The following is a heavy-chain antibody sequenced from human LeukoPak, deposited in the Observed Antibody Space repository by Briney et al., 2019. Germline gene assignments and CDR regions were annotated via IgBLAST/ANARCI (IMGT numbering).Heavy chain of an antibody. CDR1: GYTFTGYY. D-gene: IGHD6-6*01. J-gene: IGHJ5*02. V-gene: IGHV1-2*02. CDR3: ARSRSIAARRENWFDP. CDR2: INPNSGGT. Sequence: ASVKVSCKASGYTFTGYYMHWVRQAPGQGLEWMGWINPNSGGTNYAQKFQGRVTMTRDTSISTAYMELSRLRSDDTAVYYCARSRSIAARRENWFDPWGQGTLVTVSS.